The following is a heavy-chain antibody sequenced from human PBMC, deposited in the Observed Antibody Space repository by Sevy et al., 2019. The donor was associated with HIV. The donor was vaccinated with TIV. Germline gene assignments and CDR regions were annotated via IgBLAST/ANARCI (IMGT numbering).Heavy chain of an antibody. J-gene: IGHJ2*01. D-gene: IGHD7-27*01. Sequence: GGSLRLSCAASGFTFTGSAMHWVRQASGKGLEWVGRIRGKANNYATAYAASGKGRFTISRDDSDSTAYLKINNLKTEDTALYYCTRQTGDPGWYFDLWGRGTLVTVSS. CDR1: GFTFTGSA. CDR2: IRGKANNYAT. CDR3: TRQTGDPGWYFDL. V-gene: IGHV3-73*01.